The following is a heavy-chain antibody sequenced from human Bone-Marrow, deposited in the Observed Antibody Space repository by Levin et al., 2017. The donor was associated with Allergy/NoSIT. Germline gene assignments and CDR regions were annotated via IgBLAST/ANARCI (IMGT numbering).Heavy chain of an antibody. D-gene: IGHD1-26*01. CDR2: IYYSGST. J-gene: IGHJ4*02. CDR3: ARDVLGSDY. Sequence: SQTLSLTCTVSGGSISSSYWSWIRQPPGKGLEWIGYIYYSGSTNYNPSLKSRVTISVDTSKNQFPLKLSSVTAADTAVYYCARDVLGSDYWGQGTLVTVSS. V-gene: IGHV4-59*01. CDR1: GGSISSSY.